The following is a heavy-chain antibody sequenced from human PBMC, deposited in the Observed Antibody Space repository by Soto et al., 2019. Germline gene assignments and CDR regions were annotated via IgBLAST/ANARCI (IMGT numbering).Heavy chain of an antibody. J-gene: IGHJ4*02. D-gene: IGHD5-18*01. CDR3: VSDRGYGHASVPYS. CDR2: ISYDGGLQ. CDR1: GFTFSSYG. V-gene: IGHV3-30*03. Sequence: QAQLVESGGGVVQPGRSLRLSCAASGFTFSSYGMHWVRQAPGTGLEWVAVISYDGGLQHYADSVKGRFTISRDNSKNMVLLPMNRLRAEDTAVYYWVSDRGYGHASVPYSWGQGTLVIVSS.